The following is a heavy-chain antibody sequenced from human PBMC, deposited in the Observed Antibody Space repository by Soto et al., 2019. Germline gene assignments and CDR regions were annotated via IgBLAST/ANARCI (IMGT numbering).Heavy chain of an antibody. V-gene: IGHV4-39*07. CDR2: IYYSGST. J-gene: IGHJ4*02. D-gene: IGHD3-10*01. CDR1: GGSISSSSYY. CDR3: ARAGFQYYFDY. Sequence: SSETLSLTCTVSGGSISSSSYYWGWIRQPPGKGLEWIGSIYYSGSTYYSPSLKSRVTISVDTSKNQFSLKLSSVTAADTAVYYCARAGFQYYFDYWGQGTLVTVSS.